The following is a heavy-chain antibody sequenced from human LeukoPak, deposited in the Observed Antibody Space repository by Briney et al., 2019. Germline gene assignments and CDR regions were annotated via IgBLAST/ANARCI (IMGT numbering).Heavy chain of an antibody. J-gene: IGHJ4*02. CDR2: ISKDGSER. Sequence: PGGSLRLSCEASGFTFSSHWMRWARQAPGKGLEWVADISKDGSERNYVDSVKGRFSISRDNAKNSLYLQMNSLRADDTAVYYCASDAEWSIDYWGQGTLVTVSS. D-gene: IGHD3-3*01. CDR3: ASDAEWSIDY. V-gene: IGHV3-7*01. CDR1: GFTFSSHW.